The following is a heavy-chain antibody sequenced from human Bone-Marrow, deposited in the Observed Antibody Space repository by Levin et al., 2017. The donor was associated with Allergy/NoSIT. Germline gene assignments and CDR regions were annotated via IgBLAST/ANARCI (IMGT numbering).Heavy chain of an antibody. CDR2: IRSKANSYAT. J-gene: IGHJ6*03. CDR1: GFTFSGSA. Sequence: PGGSLRLSCAASGFTFSGSAMHWVRQASGKGLEWVGRIRSKANSYATAYAASVKGRFTISRDDSKNTAYLQMNSLKTEDTAVYYCTRHFYEARPKYDFWSGYYSDRYYYYMDVWGKGTTVTVSS. V-gene: IGHV3-73*01. D-gene: IGHD3-3*01. CDR3: TRHFYEARPKYDFWSGYYSDRYYYYMDV.